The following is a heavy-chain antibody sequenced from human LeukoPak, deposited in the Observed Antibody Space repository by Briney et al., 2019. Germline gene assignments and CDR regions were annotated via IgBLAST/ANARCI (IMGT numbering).Heavy chain of an antibody. CDR3: ARDRPSRGRSSGYQTYYFDY. CDR2: INPNSGGT. CDR1: GYTFTGYY. V-gene: IGHV1-2*02. Sequence: ASVKVSCKASGYTFTGYYMHWVRQAPGQGLEWMGWINPNSGGTNYAQKFQGRVTMTRDTSISTAYMELSRLRSDDTAVYYCARDRPSRGRSSGYQTYYFDYWGQGTLVTVSS. J-gene: IGHJ4*02. D-gene: IGHD3-22*01.